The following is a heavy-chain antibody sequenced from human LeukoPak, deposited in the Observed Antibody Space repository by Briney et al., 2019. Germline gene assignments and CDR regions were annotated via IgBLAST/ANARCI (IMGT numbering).Heavy chain of an antibody. J-gene: IGHJ4*02. CDR3: ARAATVTPFDY. V-gene: IGHV4-59*01. D-gene: IGHD4-17*01. CDR2: IYYSGST. CDR1: GGSISSYY. Sequence: SETLPLTCTVSGGSISSYYWSWIRQPPGKGLEWIGYIYYSGSTNYNPSLKSRVTISVDTSKNQFSLKLSSVTAADTAVYYCARAATVTPFDYWGQGTLVTVSS.